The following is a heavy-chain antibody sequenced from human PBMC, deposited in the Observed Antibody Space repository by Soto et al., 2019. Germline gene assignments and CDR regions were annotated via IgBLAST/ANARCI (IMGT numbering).Heavy chain of an antibody. D-gene: IGHD5-12*01. CDR2: INPSGGST. V-gene: IGHV1-46*01. Sequence: QVQLVQSGAEVKKPGASVKVSCKASGYTFTSYYMHWVRQAPGQGLEWMGIINPSGGSTSYAQKFQGRVTMTRDTSTSTVYMELSSLRSEDTAVYYCASVGWLQPTSMNFDYWGQGTLVTVSS. CDR1: GYTFTSYY. J-gene: IGHJ4*02. CDR3: ASVGWLQPTSMNFDY.